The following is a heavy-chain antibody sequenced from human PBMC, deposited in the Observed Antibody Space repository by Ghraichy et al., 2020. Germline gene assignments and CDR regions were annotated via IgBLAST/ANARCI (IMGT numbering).Heavy chain of an antibody. Sequence: ASVKVSCKASGYTFTSYDINWVRQATGQGLEWMGWMNPNSGNTGYAQKFQGRVTMTRNTSISTAYMELSSLRSEDTVVYYCARVRRGYRSFDYWGQGTLVTVSS. D-gene: IGHD5-18*01. CDR1: GYTFTSYD. CDR3: ARVRRGYRSFDY. V-gene: IGHV1-8*01. J-gene: IGHJ4*02. CDR2: MNPNSGNT.